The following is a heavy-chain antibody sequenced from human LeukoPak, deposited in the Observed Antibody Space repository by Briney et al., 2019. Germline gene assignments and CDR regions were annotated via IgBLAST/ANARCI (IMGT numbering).Heavy chain of an antibody. J-gene: IGHJ4*02. Sequence: PGGSLRLSCTASGFTFGDYAMSWFRQAPGKGLEWVGFIRSKAYGGTTEYAASVKGRFTISRDDSKSIAYLQMNSLKTEDTAVYYCTRVYSWFGELFLYYFDYWGQGTLVTVSS. CDR2: IRSKAYGGTT. CDR1: GFTFGDYA. D-gene: IGHD3-10*01. V-gene: IGHV3-49*03. CDR3: TRVYSWFGELFLYYFDY.